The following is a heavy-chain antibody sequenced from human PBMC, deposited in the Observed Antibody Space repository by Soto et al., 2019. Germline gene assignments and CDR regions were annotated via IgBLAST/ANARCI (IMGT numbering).Heavy chain of an antibody. CDR3: ARDGVGTTTYFGYFDY. Sequence: QVQLVESGGGVVQPGRSLRLSCAASAVTFTGFGMHWVRQAPGKGLEWVAVIRFDGSNTYYADSVKGRFTISRDNPKXXXXXXXXXXXAEDTAIYYCARDGVGTTTYFGYFDYWGLGTLVTVSS. CDR1: AVTFTGFG. CDR2: IRFDGSNT. V-gene: IGHV3-33*01. J-gene: IGHJ4*02. D-gene: IGHD1-26*01.